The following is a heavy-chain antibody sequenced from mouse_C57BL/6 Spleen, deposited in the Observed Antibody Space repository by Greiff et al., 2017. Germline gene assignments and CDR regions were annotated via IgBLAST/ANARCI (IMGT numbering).Heavy chain of an antibody. CDR1: GYSITSGYY. CDR2: ISYDGSN. J-gene: IGHJ2*01. CDR3: AREDITTVPVYFDY. V-gene: IGHV3-6*01. D-gene: IGHD1-1*01. Sequence: EVKLQESGPGLVKPSQSLSLTCSVTGYSITSGYYWNWIRQFPGNKLEWMGYISYDGSNNYNPSLKNRISITRDTSKNQFFLKLNSVTTEDTATYYCAREDITTVPVYFDYWGQGTTLTVSS.